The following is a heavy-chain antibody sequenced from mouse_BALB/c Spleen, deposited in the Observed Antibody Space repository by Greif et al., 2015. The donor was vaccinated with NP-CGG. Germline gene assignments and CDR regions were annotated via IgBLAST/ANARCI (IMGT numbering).Heavy chain of an antibody. J-gene: IGHJ4*01. CDR1: GYTFTSYW. D-gene: IGHD1-1*01. Sequence: QVQLQQSGAELVKPGASVKLSCKASGYTFTSYWMHWVKQRPGQGLEWIGEINPSNGRTNYNEKFKSKATLTVDKSSSTAYMQLSSLTSEDSAVYHCARLYGSSPYYAMDYWGQGTSVTVSS. V-gene: IGHV1S81*02. CDR3: ARLYGSSPYYAMDY. CDR2: INPSNGRT.